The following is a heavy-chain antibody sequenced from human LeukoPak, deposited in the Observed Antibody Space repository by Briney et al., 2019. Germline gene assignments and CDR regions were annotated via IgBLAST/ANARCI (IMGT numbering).Heavy chain of an antibody. Sequence: GGSLRLSCAAPGFTFSSYAMHWVRQAPGKGLEWVAVISYDGSNKYYADSVKGRFTISRDNSKNTLYLQMNSLRAEDTAVYYCAKDPGVVLWFGELPSDYWGQGTLVTVSS. D-gene: IGHD3-10*01. CDR2: ISYDGSNK. J-gene: IGHJ4*02. CDR3: AKDPGVVLWFGELPSDY. V-gene: IGHV3-30*04. CDR1: GFTFSSYA.